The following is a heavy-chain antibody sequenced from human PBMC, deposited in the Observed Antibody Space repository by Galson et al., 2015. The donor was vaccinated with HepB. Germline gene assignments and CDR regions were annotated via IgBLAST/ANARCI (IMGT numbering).Heavy chain of an antibody. CDR2: ISGSGDDT. J-gene: IGHJ6*02. V-gene: IGHV3-23*01. CDR1: GFTFRSHA. D-gene: IGHD1-26*01. CDR3: VKDWEGSTCPCMDV. Sequence: SLRLSCAASGFTFRSHAMSWVRQAPGKGLEWVSSISGSGDDTYNADSVKGRFTISRDNSKNTVFLQMNSLRAEDSALYYCVKDWEGSTCPCMDVWGQGTTVTVPS.